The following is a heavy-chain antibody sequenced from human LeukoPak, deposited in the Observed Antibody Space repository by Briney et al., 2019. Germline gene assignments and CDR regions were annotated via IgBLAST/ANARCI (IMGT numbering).Heavy chain of an antibody. CDR1: GFTFSSYS. J-gene: IGHJ4*02. Sequence: GGSLRLSCAASGFTFSSYSMNWVRQAPGKGLEWVSSISSSSYIYYADSVKGRFTISRDNAKNSLYLQMNSLRAEDTAVYYCARVTDYYDSSGYKPFDYWGQGTLVTVSS. CDR2: ISSSSYI. CDR3: ARVTDYYDSSGYKPFDY. V-gene: IGHV3-21*01. D-gene: IGHD3-22*01.